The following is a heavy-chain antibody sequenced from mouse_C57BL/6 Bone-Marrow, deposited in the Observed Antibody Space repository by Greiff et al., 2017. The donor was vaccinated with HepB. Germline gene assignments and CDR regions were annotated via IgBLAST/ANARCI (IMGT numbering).Heavy chain of an antibody. CDR3: VRGRLRRGPFDY. Sequence: EVKLMESGGGLVQPKGSLKLSCAASGFSFNTYAMNWVRQAPGKGLEWVARIRSKSNNYATYYADSVKDRFTISRDDSESMLYLQMNNLKTEDAAMYYCVRGRLRRGPFDYWGQGTTLTVSS. CDR1: GFSFNTYA. J-gene: IGHJ2*01. V-gene: IGHV10-1*01. D-gene: IGHD2-4*01. CDR2: IRSKSNNYAT.